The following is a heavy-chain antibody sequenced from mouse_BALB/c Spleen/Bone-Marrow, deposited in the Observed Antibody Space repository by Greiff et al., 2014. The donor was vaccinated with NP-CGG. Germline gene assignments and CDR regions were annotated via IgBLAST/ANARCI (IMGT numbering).Heavy chain of an antibody. CDR2: IYPGDGDT. D-gene: IGHD2-1*01. CDR1: GYNFTTHW. V-gene: IGHV1-87*01. J-gene: IGHJ1*01. Sequence: QVQLQQSGAELARPGASVKLSCKASGYNFTTHWMQWVKQRPGQGLEWIGAIYPGDGDTRYTQKFKGKATLTADKSSSTACMQLSDLTSEDSAVYYCARGNYRCHWYFDDWGAGTTVTVSS. CDR3: ARGNYRCHWYFDD.